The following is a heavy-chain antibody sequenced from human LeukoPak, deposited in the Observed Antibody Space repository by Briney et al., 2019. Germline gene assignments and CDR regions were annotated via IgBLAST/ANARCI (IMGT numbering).Heavy chain of an antibody. Sequence: GGSLRLSCAASGFTFSSYWMHWVRQAPGKGLVWVSRINSDGSSTSYADSVKGRFTISRDNAKNTLYLQMNSLRAEDTAVYYCARYWYSYGDFDYWGQGTLVTVSS. J-gene: IGHJ4*02. D-gene: IGHD5-18*01. V-gene: IGHV3-74*01. CDR1: GFTFSSYW. CDR3: ARYWYSYGDFDY. CDR2: INSDGSST.